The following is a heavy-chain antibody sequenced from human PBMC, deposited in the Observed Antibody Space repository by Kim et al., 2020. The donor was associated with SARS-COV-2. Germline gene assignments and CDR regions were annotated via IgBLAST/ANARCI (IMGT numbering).Heavy chain of an antibody. CDR3: ARWIFPIVATSESDAFDI. CDR1: GYTFTNYA. V-gene: IGHV1-3*01. J-gene: IGHJ3*02. CDR2: IIAGTGDT. Sequence: ASVKVSCKASGYTFTNYAMHWVRQAPRQRLEWMGWIIAGTGDTKYSQKFQGRVTFTRDTSASTAYMELSSLRSEDTAVYYCARWIFPIVATSESDAFDIWGQGTMVTVSS. D-gene: IGHD5-12*01.